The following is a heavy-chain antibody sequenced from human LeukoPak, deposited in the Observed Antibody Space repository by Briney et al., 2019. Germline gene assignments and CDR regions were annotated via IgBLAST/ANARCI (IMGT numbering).Heavy chain of an antibody. CDR3: ARPFGAAGLH. V-gene: IGHV4-39*01. D-gene: IGHD3-10*01. Sequence: PAETLSLTCTVSGGSISSSSYYWGWIRQPPGKGLEWIGSIYYSGSTYYNPSLKSRVTISVDTTKNQFSLKLSSVTAADTAVYYCARPFGAAGLHGGQGPGVTVSS. CDR1: GGSISSSSYY. J-gene: IGHJ1*01. CDR2: IYYSGST.